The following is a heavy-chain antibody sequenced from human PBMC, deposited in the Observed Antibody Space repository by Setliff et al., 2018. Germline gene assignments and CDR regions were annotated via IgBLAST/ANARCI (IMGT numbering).Heavy chain of an antibody. CDR3: ARVWLGGAFDI. V-gene: IGHV3-66*01. CDR2: IYSGGNT. J-gene: IGHJ3*02. CDR1: GFTVSSNY. Sequence: PSETLSLSCAASGFTVSSNYMSWVRQAPGKGLEWVSVIYSGGNTYYADSVKGRFTISRDNSKNTLYLQMNSLRAEDTAVYYCARVWLGGAFDIWGQGTMVTVSS. D-gene: IGHD3-10*01.